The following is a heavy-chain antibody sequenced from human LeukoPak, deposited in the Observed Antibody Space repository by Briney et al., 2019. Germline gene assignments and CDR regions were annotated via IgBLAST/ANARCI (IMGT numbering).Heavy chain of an antibody. CDR3: ARERGERIQLWLRVFDY. J-gene: IGHJ4*02. CDR2: IKPDGSEI. CDR1: GFSFSRYW. V-gene: IGHV3-7*01. D-gene: IGHD5-18*01. Sequence: GESLRLSCEASGFSFSRYWMSWVRQAPVRGLEWVANIKPDGSEIYYVDSVKGRFTISRDNAKNSLYLQMNSLRAEDTAVYYCARERGERIQLWLRVFDYWGQGTLVTVSS.